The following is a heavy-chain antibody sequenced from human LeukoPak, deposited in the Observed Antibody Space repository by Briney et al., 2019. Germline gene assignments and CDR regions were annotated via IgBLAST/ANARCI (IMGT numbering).Heavy chain of an antibody. CDR2: ISYDGSNK. D-gene: IGHD5-12*01. J-gene: IGHJ4*02. CDR3: ARNSGYDYWDY. Sequence: GGSLRLSCAVSGFTFSSYGMHWVRQAPGKGLEWVAVISYDGSNKYYADSVKGRFTISRDNSKDTLYLQMNSLRAEDTAVYYCARNSGYDYWDYWGQGTLVTVSS. V-gene: IGHV3-30*03. CDR1: GFTFSSYG.